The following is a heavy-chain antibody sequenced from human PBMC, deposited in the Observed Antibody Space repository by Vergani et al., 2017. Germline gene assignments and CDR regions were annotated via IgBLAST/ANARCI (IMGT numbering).Heavy chain of an antibody. CDR3: AKVALLFLESYYGMDV. V-gene: IGHV3-23*01. CDR1: GFTFSSYA. Sequence: EVQLLESGGGLVQPGGSLRLSCAASGFTFSSYAMSWVRQAPGKGLEWVSAISGSGGSTYYADSVKGRFTISRDNSKNTLYLQMNSLRAEDTAVYYCAKVALLFLESYYGMDVWGQGTTVTVSS. CDR2: ISGSGGST. D-gene: IGHD3-3*01. J-gene: IGHJ6*02.